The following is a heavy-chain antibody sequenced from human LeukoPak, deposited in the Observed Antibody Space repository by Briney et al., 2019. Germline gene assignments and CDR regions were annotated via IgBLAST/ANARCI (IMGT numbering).Heavy chain of an antibody. D-gene: IGHD2-15*01. CDR1: GYSFTSYW. CDR2: IDPSDSYT. J-gene: IGHJ5*02. V-gene: IGHV5-10-1*01. CDR3: ARQEYCSGGSCYTWFGP. Sequence: GESLKISCKGSGYSFTSYWISWVRQMPGKGLEWMGRIDPSDSYTNYSPSFQGHVTISADKSISTAYLQWSSLKASDTAMYYCARQEYCSGGSCYTWFGPWGQGTLVTVSS.